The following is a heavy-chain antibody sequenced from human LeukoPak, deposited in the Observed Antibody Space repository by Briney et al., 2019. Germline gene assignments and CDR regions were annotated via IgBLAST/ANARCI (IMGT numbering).Heavy chain of an antibody. Sequence: AGGSLRLSCAASGFTFSSYAMSWVRQAPGKGLEWVSAISGSGGSTYYADSVKGRFTISRDNSKNALYLQMNSLRAEDTAVYYCARGGYYDSSGYYYLFYFDYWGQGTLVTVS. CDR1: GFTFSSYA. V-gene: IGHV3-23*01. CDR3: ARGGYYDSSGYYYLFYFDY. D-gene: IGHD3-22*01. J-gene: IGHJ4*02. CDR2: ISGSGGST.